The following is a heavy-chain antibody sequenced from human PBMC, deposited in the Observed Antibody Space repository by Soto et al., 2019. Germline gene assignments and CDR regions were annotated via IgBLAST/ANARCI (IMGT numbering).Heavy chain of an antibody. CDR3: ARRGYYEGWFDP. D-gene: IGHD3-3*01. V-gene: IGHV4-39*01. Sequence: QLQLQESGPGLVKPSETLSLTCTVSGGSISSSSYYWGWIRQPPGKGLEWIGSIYYSGSTYYNPSLKSRXNISVXXSKNQFSLKLSSVTAADTAVYYCARRGYYEGWFDPWGQGTLVTVSS. CDR2: IYYSGST. J-gene: IGHJ5*02. CDR1: GGSISSSSYY.